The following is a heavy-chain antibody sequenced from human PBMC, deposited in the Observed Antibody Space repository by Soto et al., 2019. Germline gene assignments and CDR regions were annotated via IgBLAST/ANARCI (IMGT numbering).Heavy chain of an antibody. J-gene: IGHJ6*02. CDR2: ISGSGGST. V-gene: IGHV3-23*01. D-gene: IGHD6-6*01. CDR3: AKDLWAARLYYYYYGMDV. CDR1: GFTFSSYA. Sequence: PGGSLRLSCAASGFTFSSYAMSWVRQAPGKGLEWVSAISGSGGSTYYADSVKGRFTISRDNSKNTLYLQMNSLRAEDTAVYYCAKDLWAARLYYYYYGMDVWGQGTTVTVSS.